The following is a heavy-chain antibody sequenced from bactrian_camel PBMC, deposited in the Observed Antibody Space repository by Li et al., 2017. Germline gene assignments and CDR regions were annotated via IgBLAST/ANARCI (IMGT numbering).Heavy chain of an antibody. CDR1: KGEYTYTLS. V-gene: IGHV3S68*01. D-gene: IGHD6*01. CDR2: IRYDGST. Sequence: HVQLVESGGGSVQAGGSLRLTCAASKGEYTYTLSMAWFRQAAGKEREGVAGIRYDGSTTYADSVKGRFTISKDDAKRTLYLQMNSLKPEDTAMYYCAAALVNGGSWKTDTDFLYWGQGTQVTVS. J-gene: IGHJ6*01. CDR3: AAALVNGGSWKTDTDFLY.